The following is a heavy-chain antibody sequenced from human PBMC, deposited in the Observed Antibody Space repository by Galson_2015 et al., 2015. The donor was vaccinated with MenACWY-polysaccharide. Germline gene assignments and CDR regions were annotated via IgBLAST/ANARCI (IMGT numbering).Heavy chain of an antibody. D-gene: IGHD6-13*01. CDR1: GFTFSSYA. CDR3: AKDVYSSSWYYFDY. V-gene: IGHV3-23*01. J-gene: IGHJ4*02. Sequence: SLRLSCAASGFTFSSYAMSWVRQAPGKGLEWVSAISGSGGSTYYADSVKGRFTISRGNSKNTLYLQMNSLRAEDTAVYYCAKDVYSSSWYYFDYWGQGTLVTVSS. CDR2: ISGSGGST.